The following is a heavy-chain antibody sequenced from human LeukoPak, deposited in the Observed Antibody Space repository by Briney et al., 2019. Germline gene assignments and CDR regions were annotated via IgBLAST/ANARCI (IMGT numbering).Heavy chain of an antibody. V-gene: IGHV3-7*01. CDR2: IKHDGSDK. Sequence: PGGSLRLSCAASGFTLCNYWTSWVSPAPREGLEWVAKIKHDGSDKYSVDSVKGRFTISRDNAKNSLYLQMNSLRAEDTAVYCCAREVAVGIGAYNYWGQGTLVTVSS. CDR3: AREVAVGIGAYNY. CDR1: GFTLCNYW. J-gene: IGHJ4*02. D-gene: IGHD6-13*01.